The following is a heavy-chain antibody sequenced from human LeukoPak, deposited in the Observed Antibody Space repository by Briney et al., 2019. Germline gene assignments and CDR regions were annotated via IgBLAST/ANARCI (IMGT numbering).Heavy chain of an antibody. Sequence: ASVKVSCKASGYTFTDYYMHWERPATGHGREWRGWIYPDSGGTNSAQKFEGRVTMARDTSSSPAYMGLSRLTSDDTAVYYCARGRSDYSLDSWGQGTLVTVSS. CDR2: IYPDSGGT. D-gene: IGHD3-22*01. CDR3: ARGRSDYSLDS. CDR1: GYTFTDYY. V-gene: IGHV1-2*02. J-gene: IGHJ4*02.